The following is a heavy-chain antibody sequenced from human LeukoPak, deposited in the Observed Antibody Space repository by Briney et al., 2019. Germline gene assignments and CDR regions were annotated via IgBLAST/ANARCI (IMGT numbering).Heavy chain of an antibody. CDR2: IYCSGST. CDR3: ARLPQRSDILTSYANSFDY. D-gene: IGHD3-9*01. J-gene: IGHJ4*02. CDR1: GASISSSSYY. V-gene: IGHV4-39*01. Sequence: SETLSLTCTVSGASISSSSYYWAWIRQPPGKGLEWIGNIYCSGSTYYNPSLNSRVTISVDTSKNRFSLKLTSVTAADTAVFYCARLPQRSDILTSYANSFDYWGQGTLVTVSS.